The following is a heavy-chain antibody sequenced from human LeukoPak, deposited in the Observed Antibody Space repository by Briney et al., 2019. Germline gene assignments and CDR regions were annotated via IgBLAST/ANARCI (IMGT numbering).Heavy chain of an antibody. CDR3: ARVHVGTDMVDLDY. D-gene: IGHD5-18*01. J-gene: IGHJ4*02. V-gene: IGHV3-74*01. CDR2: INDDGRIT. Sequence: PGVSLRLSCAASGFTLSSYWMHWVRQAPGKGLVWVSRINDDGRITIYADSVKGRFTISRDTAKNTLYLQMNSLRAEDTAVYYCARVHVGTDMVDLDYWGQGTLVTVSS. CDR1: GFTLSSYW.